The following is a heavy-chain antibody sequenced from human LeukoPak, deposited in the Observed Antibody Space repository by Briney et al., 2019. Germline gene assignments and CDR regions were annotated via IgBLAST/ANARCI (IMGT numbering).Heavy chain of an antibody. V-gene: IGHV4-4*02. Sequence: SETLSLTCAVSGGSISSSNWWNWVRQPPGKGLEWIGEIYHSGSTYYNPSLKSRVTISVDKSKNQFSLKLSSVTAADTAVYYCARDGGHCSGGSCSGWFDPWGQGTLVTVSS. D-gene: IGHD2-15*01. CDR2: IYHSGST. CDR1: GGSISSSNW. CDR3: ARDGGHCSGGSCSGWFDP. J-gene: IGHJ5*02.